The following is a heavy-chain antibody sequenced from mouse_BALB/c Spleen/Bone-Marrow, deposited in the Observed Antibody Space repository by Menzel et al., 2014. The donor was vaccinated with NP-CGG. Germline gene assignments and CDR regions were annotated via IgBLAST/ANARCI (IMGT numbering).Heavy chain of an antibody. Sequence: EVKLEESGAELVKPGASVKLSCTASGFNIKDTYMHWVKQRPEQGLEWIGRIDPANGNTKYDPKFQGKATITADTSSNTAYLQLNSLTSEDTAVYYRARWEYYAMDYWGQGTSVTVSS. CDR1: GFNIKDTY. J-gene: IGHJ4*01. V-gene: IGHV14-3*02. CDR3: ARWEYYAMDY. CDR2: IDPANGNT. D-gene: IGHD4-1*01.